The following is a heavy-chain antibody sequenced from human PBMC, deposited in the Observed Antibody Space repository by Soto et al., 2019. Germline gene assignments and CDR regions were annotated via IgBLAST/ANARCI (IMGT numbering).Heavy chain of an antibody. CDR3: ARHGSDSGWFFLDP. CDR2: VSYSGST. Sequence: PSETLSLTCSLSGGAIGGYYWSWIRQPPGKALEWIGYVSYSGSTDYHPSLKSRVSISIDTSKNQFSLKMISVTAADTAVYYCARHGSDSGWFFLDPWGQGALVTVYS. D-gene: IGHD6-19*01. J-gene: IGHJ5*02. V-gene: IGHV4-59*08. CDR1: GGAIGGYY.